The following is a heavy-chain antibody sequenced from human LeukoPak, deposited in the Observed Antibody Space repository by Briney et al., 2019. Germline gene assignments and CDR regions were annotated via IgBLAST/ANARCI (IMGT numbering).Heavy chain of an antibody. CDR3: ARGAIFGVTPRGYGMDV. CDR2: MNPNNGGT. V-gene: IGHV1-8*01. CDR1: GYTFTSYD. D-gene: IGHD3-3*01. J-gene: IGHJ6*02. Sequence: GASVKVSCKASGYTFTSYDINWVRQATGQGLEWVGWMNPNNGGTAYAQKFQGRVTMTRDTSTATLYMELNSLRSEDTAVYYCARGAIFGVTPRGYGMDVWGQGTTVTVSS.